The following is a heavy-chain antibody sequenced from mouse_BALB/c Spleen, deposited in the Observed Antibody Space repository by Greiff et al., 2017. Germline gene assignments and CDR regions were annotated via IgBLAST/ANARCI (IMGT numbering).Heavy chain of an antibody. Sequence: QVQLQQSGAELVRPGVSVKISCKGSVYTFTDYAMHWVKQSHAKSLEWIGVISTYYGDASYNQKFKGKATMTVDKSSSTAYMELARLTSEDSAIYYCARGYYGSSYYFDYWGQGTTLTVSS. V-gene: IGHV1S137*01. CDR3: ARGYYGSSYYFDY. J-gene: IGHJ2*01. D-gene: IGHD1-1*01. CDR2: ISTYYGDA. CDR1: VYTFTDYA.